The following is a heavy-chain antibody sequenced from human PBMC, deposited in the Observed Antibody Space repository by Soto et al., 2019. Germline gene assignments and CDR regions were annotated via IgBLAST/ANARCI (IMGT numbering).Heavy chain of an antibody. V-gene: IGHV4-4*02. CDR1: GGSISSSNW. CDR2: IYHSGST. Sequence: SETLSLTCAVSGGSISSSNWWSFFRQPPGKGLECIGEIYHSGSTNYNPSLKSRVTISVDKSKNQFSLKLSSVTAADTAVYYCARELGYCSSTSCARGHYYYYGMDVWGQGTTVTVSS. J-gene: IGHJ6*02. D-gene: IGHD2-2*01. CDR3: ARELGYCSSTSCARGHYYYYGMDV.